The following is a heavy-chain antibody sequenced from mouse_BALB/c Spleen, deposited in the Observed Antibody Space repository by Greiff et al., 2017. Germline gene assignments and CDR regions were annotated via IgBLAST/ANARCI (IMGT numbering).Heavy chain of an antibody. V-gene: IGHV1-7*01. J-gene: IGHJ1*01. Sequence: VKLVESGAELAKPGASVKMSCKASGYTFTSYWMHWVKQRPGQGLEWIGYINPSTGYTEYNQKFKDKATLTADKSSSTAYMQLSSLTSEDSAVYYCARGWLLRYWYFDVWGAGTTVTVSS. CDR1: GYTFTSYW. D-gene: IGHD2-3*01. CDR2: INPSTGYT. CDR3: ARGWLLRYWYFDV.